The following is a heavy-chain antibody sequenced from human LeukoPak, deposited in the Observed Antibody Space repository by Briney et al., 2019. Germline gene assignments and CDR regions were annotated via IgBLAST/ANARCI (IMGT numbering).Heavy chain of an antibody. V-gene: IGHV3-21*01. D-gene: IGHD5-18*01. J-gene: IGHJ4*02. CDR1: GFTFSSYS. CDR3: ARGADTAMVGDIDY. CDR2: ISSSSSYI. Sequence: GGSLRLSCAASGFTFSSYSMNWVRQAPGKGLEWVSSISSSSSYIYYADSVKGRFTISRDNAKNSLYLQMNSPRAEDTAVYYCARGADTAMVGDIDYWGQGTLVTVSS.